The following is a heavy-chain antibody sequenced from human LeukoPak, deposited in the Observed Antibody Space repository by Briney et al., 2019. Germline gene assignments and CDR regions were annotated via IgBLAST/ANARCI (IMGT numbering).Heavy chain of an antibody. Sequence: GGSLRLSCAASGFTLSTYWMHWVRQGPGKGLVWVSVIDTDGSNTNYVDSVKGRFSISRDNAKNMLFLQMNSLRVEDTAVYYCARGRQYSSSWNPFDYWGQGTLVTVSS. V-gene: IGHV3-74*01. D-gene: IGHD6-13*01. CDR2: IDTDGSNT. CDR3: ARGRQYSSSWNPFDY. CDR1: GFTLSTYW. J-gene: IGHJ4*02.